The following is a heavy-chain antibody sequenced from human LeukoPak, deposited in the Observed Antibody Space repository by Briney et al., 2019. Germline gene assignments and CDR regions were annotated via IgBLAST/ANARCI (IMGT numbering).Heavy chain of an antibody. V-gene: IGHV3-48*04. CDR1: GFTFSSYG. D-gene: IGHD3-22*01. J-gene: IGHJ3*02. Sequence: PGGSLRLSCAASGFTFSSYGMHWVRQAPGKGLEWVSYISSSGSTIYYADSVKGRFTISRDNAKNSLYLQMNSLRAEDTAVYYCARDHRTYYYDSSGYYRHHDAFDIWGQGTMVTVSS. CDR3: ARDHRTYYYDSSGYYRHHDAFDI. CDR2: ISSSGSTI.